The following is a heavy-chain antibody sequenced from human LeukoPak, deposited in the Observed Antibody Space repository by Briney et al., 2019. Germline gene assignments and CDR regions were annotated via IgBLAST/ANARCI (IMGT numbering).Heavy chain of an antibody. CDR2: IWYDGSNK. CDR1: GFTFSSYG. Sequence: GGSLRLSCAASGFTFSSYGMHWVRQAPGEGLEWVAVIWYDGSNKYYADSVKGRFTISRDNSKNTLYLQMNSLRAEDTAVYYCARDTAETTTVTTVVGDYYYGMDVWGQGTTVTVSS. D-gene: IGHD4-17*01. V-gene: IGHV3-33*01. CDR3: ARDTAETTTVTTVVGDYYYGMDV. J-gene: IGHJ6*02.